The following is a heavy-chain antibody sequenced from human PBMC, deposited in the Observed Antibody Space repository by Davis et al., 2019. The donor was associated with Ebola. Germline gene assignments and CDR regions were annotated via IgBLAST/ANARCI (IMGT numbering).Heavy chain of an antibody. J-gene: IGHJ4*02. CDR1: GFTFSSYW. CDR3: VKSPRTSYSSIKDDY. D-gene: IGHD2-21*01. Sequence: PGGSLRLSCAASGFTFSSYWMSWVRQAPGKGLEWVANIKQDGSEKYYVDSVKGRFTISRDNSKNTLYLQMSSLRAEDTAMYYCVKSPRTSYSSIKDDYWGQGTLVTVSS. CDR2: IKQDGSEK. V-gene: IGHV3-7*03.